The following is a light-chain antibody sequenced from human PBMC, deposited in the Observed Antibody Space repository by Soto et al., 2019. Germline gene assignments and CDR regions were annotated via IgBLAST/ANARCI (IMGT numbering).Light chain of an antibody. CDR2: GAS. V-gene: IGKV3-11*01. Sequence: EIVMTQSPATLSVSPGERATLSCRASQSVSSNLAWYQQKPGQAPRLLIYGASTRATGIPARFSGGGSGTDFTLTIDNLEPEDFAIYYCQQRSSWPPITFGQGTRLEIK. CDR1: QSVSSN. CDR3: QQRSSWPPIT. J-gene: IGKJ5*01.